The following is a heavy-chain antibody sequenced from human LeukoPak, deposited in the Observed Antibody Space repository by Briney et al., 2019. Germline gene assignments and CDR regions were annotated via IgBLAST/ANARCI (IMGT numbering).Heavy chain of an antibody. D-gene: IGHD6-13*01. Sequence: GGSLRLSCAASGFSFSKAWMSWVRQAPGKGLEWVGRIKSKTDGETIQYAAPVEGRFTISRDDSKNTLDLQMNSLKTEDTAVHYCTTDSRTAAPPHFDYWGQGSLVTVSS. CDR1: GFSFSKAW. CDR2: IKSKTDGETI. CDR3: TTDSRTAAPPHFDY. V-gene: IGHV3-15*01. J-gene: IGHJ4*02.